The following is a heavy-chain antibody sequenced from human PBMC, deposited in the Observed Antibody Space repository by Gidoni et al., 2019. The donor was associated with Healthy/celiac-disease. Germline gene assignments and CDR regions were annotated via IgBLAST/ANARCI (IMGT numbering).Heavy chain of an antibody. Sequence: EVQLLESGGGLVQPGGSLRLSCAASGVTFSSYAMRWVRQAPGKGLEWASAISGSGGSTYYADSVKGRFTISRDNSKNTLYLQMNSLRAEDTAVYYCAKDGGGGSGWTDYWGQGTLVTVSS. CDR1: GVTFSSYA. V-gene: IGHV3-23*01. CDR2: ISGSGGST. J-gene: IGHJ4*02. CDR3: AKDGGGGSGWTDY. D-gene: IGHD6-19*01.